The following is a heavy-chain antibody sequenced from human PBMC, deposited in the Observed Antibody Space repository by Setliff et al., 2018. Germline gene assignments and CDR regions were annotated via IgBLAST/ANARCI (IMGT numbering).Heavy chain of an antibody. CDR2: INYSGSN. D-gene: IGHD6-13*01. V-gene: IGHV4-39*01. CDR1: GDSLSSGTQY. J-gene: IGHJ5*02. Sequence: SETLSLTCSVLGDSLSSGTQYWAWIRQPPGKGLEWIGNINYSGSNYYYNPSLKSRVTISVDTSKNQFSLKVNSVTAADTAIYYCARRSQGRWYEVGWFDPWGQGTLVTVSS. CDR3: ARRSQGRWYEVGWFDP.